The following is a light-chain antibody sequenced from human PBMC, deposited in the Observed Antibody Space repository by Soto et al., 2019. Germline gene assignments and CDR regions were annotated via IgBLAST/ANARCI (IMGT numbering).Light chain of an antibody. CDR3: QHYGGSPSFT. CDR2: GAS. CDR1: QSVSSSY. J-gene: IGKJ3*01. V-gene: IGKV3-20*01. Sequence: IVLTQSPGTLSLSPGERATLSCRASQSVSSSYLGWYQQKPGQAPRLLIYGASGRATGIPDTFSGSGSGTDFTLTISRLEPEDFAVYYCQHYGGSPSFTFGPGTKVDIK.